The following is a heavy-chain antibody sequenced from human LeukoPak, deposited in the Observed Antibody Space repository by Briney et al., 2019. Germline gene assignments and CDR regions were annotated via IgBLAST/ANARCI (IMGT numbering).Heavy chain of an antibody. CDR2: INSNSGGA. D-gene: IGHD3-10*01. Sequence: ASVKVSCKASGYTFTDYYIHWLRLAPGQGLEWMGWINSNSGGAIYAQNFQGRVTMTRDTSISTAYMELRSDDTAVYYCARATVRGVEIDYRGQGTLVTVSS. CDR1: GYTFTDYY. V-gene: IGHV1-2*02. J-gene: IGHJ4*02. CDR3: ARATVRGVEIDY.